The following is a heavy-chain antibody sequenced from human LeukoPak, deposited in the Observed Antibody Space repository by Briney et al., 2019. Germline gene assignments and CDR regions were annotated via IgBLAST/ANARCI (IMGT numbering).Heavy chain of an antibody. CDR3: AAGPYGGKTPFDY. CDR1: GFTFGSYA. Sequence: PGGCMRLSCAASGFTFGSYAMSWVRQAPGRGLEWVSSLSPSGASIYYADSVKGRFSISRDNSKNTLYLQMNNLRAEDTALYYCAAGPYGGKTPFDYWGQGTLVPISS. D-gene: IGHD4-23*01. CDR2: LSPSGASI. J-gene: IGHJ4*02. V-gene: IGHV3-23*01.